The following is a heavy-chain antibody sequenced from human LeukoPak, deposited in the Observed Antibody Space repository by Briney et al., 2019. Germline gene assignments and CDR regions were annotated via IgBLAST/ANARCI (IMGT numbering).Heavy chain of an antibody. V-gene: IGHV2-70*11. CDR3: ARTHYNSRNFDY. D-gene: IGHD1-14*01. Sequence: SGPALVKPTQTLTLTCTFSGFSLSTSGVCVSWISQPPGKALEWLARIDWDDDKYYSTSLRTRLTISKDTSKNQVVLTMTNMDPVDTATYYCARTHYNSRNFDYWGQGTLVTVSS. CDR1: GFSLSTSGVC. J-gene: IGHJ4*02. CDR2: IDWDDDK.